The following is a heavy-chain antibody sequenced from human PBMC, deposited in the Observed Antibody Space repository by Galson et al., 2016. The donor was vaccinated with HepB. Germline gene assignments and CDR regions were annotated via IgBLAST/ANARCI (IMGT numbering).Heavy chain of an antibody. CDR1: GFALNNYA. Sequence: SLRLSCAASGFALNNYAFHWVRQAPGKGLEWVAMISYDGSKQFYAASVKGRFTISRDNSKNTLFLEMNSLTAADTAVYFCGRDPHSSGWSGVMGYIDYWGQGTLVTVSS. CDR2: ISYDGSKQ. V-gene: IGHV3-30-3*01. J-gene: IGHJ4*02. D-gene: IGHD6-19*01. CDR3: GRDPHSSGWSGVMGYIDY.